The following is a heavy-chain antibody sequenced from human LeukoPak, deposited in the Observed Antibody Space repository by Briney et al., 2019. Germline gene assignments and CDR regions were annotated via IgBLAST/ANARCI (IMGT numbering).Heavy chain of an antibody. D-gene: IGHD3-22*01. Sequence: ASVRVSCKASGGTFSSYAISWVRQAPGQGLEWMGGIIPIFGTANYAQKFQGRVTITADKSTSTAYMELSSLRSEDTAVYYCASAYYDSSGYPGYWGQGTLVTVSS. CDR2: IIPIFGTA. CDR1: GGTFSSYA. CDR3: ASAYYDSSGYPGY. J-gene: IGHJ4*02. V-gene: IGHV1-69*06.